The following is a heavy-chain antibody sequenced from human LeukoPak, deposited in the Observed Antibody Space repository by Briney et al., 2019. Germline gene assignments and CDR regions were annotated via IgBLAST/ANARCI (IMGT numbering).Heavy chain of an antibody. V-gene: IGHV3-23*01. D-gene: IGHD4-17*01. CDR1: GFIFSNYA. CDR3: AKGFQTYGELSFDG. Sequence: GGSLRLSGAASGFIFSNYAMSWVRQAPGKGLGWVSTVSGSATNTYYADSVKGRFTVSRDNSKNTLYLQMNSLRADDKAVYYCAKGFQTYGELSFDGWGQGTLVTVSS. J-gene: IGHJ4*02. CDR2: VSGSATNT.